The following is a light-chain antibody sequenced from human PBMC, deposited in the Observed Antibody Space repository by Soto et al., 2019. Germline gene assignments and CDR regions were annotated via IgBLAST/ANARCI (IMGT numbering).Light chain of an antibody. J-gene: IGKJ4*01. V-gene: IGKV3-20*01. CDR3: QQYGSSPLT. CDR2: DAS. CDR1: QSVSNSF. Sequence: EIVLTQSPGTLSLSLGERATLSCRASQSVSNSFLAWYQQKPGQAPRLLIYDASRRATGSPDRFSGSGSGADFTLTISRLEPEDFAVYYCQQYGSSPLTFGGGTKVEIK.